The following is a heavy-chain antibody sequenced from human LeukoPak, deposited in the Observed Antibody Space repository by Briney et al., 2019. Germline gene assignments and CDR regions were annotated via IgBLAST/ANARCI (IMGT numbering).Heavy chain of an antibody. V-gene: IGHV1-18*01. J-gene: IGHJ3*02. Sequence: ASVKVSCKAYGYTFMTYGISWVRQAPGQGLEWMGWISGSSSNTNYAQSIKRRVSMTTDTSTTPAYMELRSLLPEDTTQNYRATATGTLDHDGFDIWGQETRVTVSS. CDR3: ATATGTLDHDGFDI. D-gene: IGHD2/OR15-2a*01. CDR2: ISGSSSNT. CDR1: GYTFMTYG.